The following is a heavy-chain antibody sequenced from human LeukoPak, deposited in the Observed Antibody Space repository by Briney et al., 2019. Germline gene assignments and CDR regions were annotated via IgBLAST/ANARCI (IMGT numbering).Heavy chain of an antibody. CDR3: ATPYTSTWGAFDT. J-gene: IGHJ3*02. CDR1: GDSISSSSYY. Sequence: KPSETLSLTCAVSGDSISSSSYYWGWIRQSPGKGLEWIGSIYHSGSTYYNPSLKSRLSISVDTSKNQFSLKLISVTAADTAVYYCATPYTSTWGAFDTWGQGTMVTVS. V-gene: IGHV4-39*07. CDR2: IYHSGST. D-gene: IGHD6-13*01.